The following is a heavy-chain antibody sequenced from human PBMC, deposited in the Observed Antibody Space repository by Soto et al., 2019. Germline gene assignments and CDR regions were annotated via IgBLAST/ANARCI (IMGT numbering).Heavy chain of an antibody. CDR3: ARRGPPDDY. V-gene: IGHV3-11*03. CDR2: ISSSSSYT. J-gene: IGHJ4*02. D-gene: IGHD3-16*01. Sequence: GGSLRLSCXASGFTFSDYYMSWIRQAPGKGLEWVSYISSSSSYTNYADSVKGRFTISRDNAKNSLYLQMNSLRAEDTAVYYCARRGPPDDYWGQGTLVTVSS. CDR1: GFTFSDYY.